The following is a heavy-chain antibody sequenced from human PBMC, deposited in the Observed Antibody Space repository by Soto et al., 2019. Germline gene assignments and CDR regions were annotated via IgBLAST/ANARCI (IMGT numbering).Heavy chain of an antibody. V-gene: IGHV4-39*01. CDR1: GGSISSSSYY. Sequence: QLQLQESGPGLVKPSETLSLTCTVSGGSISSSSYYWGWIRQPPGKGLEWIGSIYYSGSTYYNPSLKSRVSISVDTSKNQFSLKLSSVTAADTAVYYCARSSLWWLVATSNDAFDIWGQGAMVTVSS. CDR2: IYYSGST. CDR3: ARSSLWWLVATSNDAFDI. J-gene: IGHJ3*02. D-gene: IGHD5-12*01.